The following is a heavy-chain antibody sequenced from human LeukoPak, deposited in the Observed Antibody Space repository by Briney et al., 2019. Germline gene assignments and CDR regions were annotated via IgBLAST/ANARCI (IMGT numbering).Heavy chain of an antibody. CDR2: ISSSGSTI. Sequence: PGGSLRLSCAASGFTFSSYEMNWVRQAPGKGLEWVSYISSSGSTIYYADSVKGRFTISRDNAKNSLYLQMNSLRAEDTAVYYCARDLQSDYYDSSGYYYGRTYIDYWGQGTLVTVSS. CDR3: ARDLQSDYYDSSGYYYGRTYIDY. J-gene: IGHJ4*02. CDR1: GFTFSSYE. V-gene: IGHV3-48*03. D-gene: IGHD3-22*01.